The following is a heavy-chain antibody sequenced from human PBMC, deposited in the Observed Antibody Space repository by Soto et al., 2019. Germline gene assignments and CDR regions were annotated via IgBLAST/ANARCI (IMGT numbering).Heavy chain of an antibody. CDR3: ARAGGYCSGGSCYWFDP. CDR2: IIPILGIA. J-gene: IGHJ5*02. CDR1: GGTFSSCT. Sequence: QVQLVQSGAEVKKPGSSVKVSCKASGGTFSSCTISWVRQAPGQGLEWMGRIIPILGIANYAQKFQGRVTITADKSTSTAYMELSSLRSEDTAVYYCARAGGYCSGGSCYWFDPWGQGTLVTVSS. V-gene: IGHV1-69*02. D-gene: IGHD2-15*01.